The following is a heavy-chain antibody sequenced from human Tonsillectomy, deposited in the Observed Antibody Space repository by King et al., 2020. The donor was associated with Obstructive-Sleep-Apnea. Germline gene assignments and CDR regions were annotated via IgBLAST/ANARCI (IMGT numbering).Heavy chain of an antibody. CDR1: GYSISSGYY. D-gene: IGHD3-22*01. J-gene: IGHJ4*02. V-gene: IGHV4-38-2*02. Sequence: QLQESGPGLVKPSETLSLTCTVSGYSISSGYYWGLIRQPPGKGLEWIVSIYHSGSTYYNPSLNSRVTISVDTSKNQFSLKLSSVTAADTAVYYCARDYYYDSSGYYVDYWGQGTLVTVSS. CDR2: IYHSGST. CDR3: ARDYYYDSSGYYVDY.